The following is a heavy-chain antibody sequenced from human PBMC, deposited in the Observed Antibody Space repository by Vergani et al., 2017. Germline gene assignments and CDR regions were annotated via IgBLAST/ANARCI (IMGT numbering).Heavy chain of an antibody. CDR2: ISAYNGNT. CDR3: ARDPRKGEQHLVGPNWFDP. Sequence: QVQLVQSGAEVKKPGASVKVSCKASGYTFTSYGISWVRQAPGQGLEWMGWISAYNGNTNYAQKLQGRVTMTTDTSTSTAYMELRSLRSDDTAVYYCARDPRKGEQHLVGPNWFDPWGQGTLVTVSS. CDR1: GYTFTSYG. V-gene: IGHV1-18*01. J-gene: IGHJ5*02. D-gene: IGHD6-13*01.